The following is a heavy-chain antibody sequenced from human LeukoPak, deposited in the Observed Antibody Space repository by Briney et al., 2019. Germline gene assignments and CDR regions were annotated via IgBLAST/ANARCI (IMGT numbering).Heavy chain of an antibody. CDR3: ARAGFYASVNQYYYYYYMDV. V-gene: IGHV4-59*01. D-gene: IGHD2/OR15-2a*01. CDR2: IHYSGST. Sequence: PSETLSLTCTVSGGSIGSYYWSWVRQPPGKGLEWLGYIHYSGSTNYNPSLKSRVTTSIDTSKNQFSLKVTSVTAADAAVYYCARAGFYASVNQYYYYYYMDVWGTGTTVTVSS. J-gene: IGHJ6*03. CDR1: GGSIGSYY.